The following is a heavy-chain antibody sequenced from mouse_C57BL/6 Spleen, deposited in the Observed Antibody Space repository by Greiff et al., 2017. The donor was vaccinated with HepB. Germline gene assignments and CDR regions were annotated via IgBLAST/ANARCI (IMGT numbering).Heavy chain of an antibody. D-gene: IGHD2-4*01. J-gene: IGHJ2*01. CDR3: ARWDYDVYDFDY. CDR2: IYPRDGST. CDR1: GYTFTDHT. Sequence: VQLQQSDAELVKPGASVKISCKVSGYTFTDHTIHWMKQRPEQGLEWIGYIYPRDGSTKYNEKFKGKATLTADKSSSTAYMQLNSLTSEDAAVYCCARWDYDVYDFDYWGQGTTLTVSS. V-gene: IGHV1-78*01.